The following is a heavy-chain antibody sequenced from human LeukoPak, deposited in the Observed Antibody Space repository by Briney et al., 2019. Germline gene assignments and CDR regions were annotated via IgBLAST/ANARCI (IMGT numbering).Heavy chain of an antibody. V-gene: IGHV3-21*01. D-gene: IGHD4-11*01. CDR3: ARAAYSRGAFDI. J-gene: IGHJ3*02. Sequence: GGSLRLSCAASGFTFSSYSMNWVRQAPGKGLEWVSSISSSSSYIYYADSVKGRFTISRDNAKNSLYLQMNSLRAEDTAVYYCARAAYSRGAFDIWGQGTMVTVSS. CDR1: GFTFSSYS. CDR2: ISSSSSYI.